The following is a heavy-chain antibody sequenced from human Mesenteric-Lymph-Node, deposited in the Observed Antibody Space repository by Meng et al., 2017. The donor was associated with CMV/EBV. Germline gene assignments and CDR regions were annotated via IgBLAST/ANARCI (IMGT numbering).Heavy chain of an antibody. CDR1: GGSITSYY. D-gene: IGHD2-21*01. Sequence: SETLSLTCTVSGGSITSYYWSWIRQPPGKGLEWIGYLYYRGGTNYNPSLKSRVTISVDTSKNQFSLKLSSATAADTAVYYCARENIVVVNDIQNWFDPWGQGTQVTVSS. V-gene: IGHV4-59*01. CDR3: ARENIVVVNDIQNWFDP. J-gene: IGHJ5*02. CDR2: LYYRGGT.